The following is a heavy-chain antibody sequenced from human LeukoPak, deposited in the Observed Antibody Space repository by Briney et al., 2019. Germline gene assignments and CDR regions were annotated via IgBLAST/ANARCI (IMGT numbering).Heavy chain of an antibody. V-gene: IGHV4-39*07. CDR3: ARDRAHYDILTGYQPASYFDY. J-gene: IGHJ4*02. D-gene: IGHD3-9*01. Sequence: PSETLSLTCTVSGGSISSSSYYWGWIRQPPGKGLEWIGSIYYSGSTYYNPSLKSRVTISVDTSKNQFSLKLSSVTAADTAVYYCARDRAHYDILTGYQPASYFDYWGQGTLVTVSS. CDR1: GGSISSSSYY. CDR2: IYYSGST.